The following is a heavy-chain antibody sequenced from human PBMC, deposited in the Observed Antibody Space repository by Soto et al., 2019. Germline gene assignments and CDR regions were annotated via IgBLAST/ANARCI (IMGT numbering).Heavy chain of an antibody. CDR3: ACFDFWSGYSHDH. D-gene: IGHD3-3*01. CDR2: VTAYNDER. V-gene: IGHV1-18*03. CDR1: GYPFTSYG. Sequence: VQLVQSGAEVKKPGASLRVSCKASGYPFTSYGINWSRQAPGQGLEGIGWVTAYNDERKFAEKFQDRLSMTTDTLTTTAVMDVNSARSYDMAIYYCACFDFWSGYSHDHWGQGTLVTVSS. J-gene: IGHJ5*02.